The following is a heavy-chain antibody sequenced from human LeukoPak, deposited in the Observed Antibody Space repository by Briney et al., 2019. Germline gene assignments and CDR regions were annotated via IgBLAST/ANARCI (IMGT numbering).Heavy chain of an antibody. CDR2: IIPVFGTA. Sequence: ASVKVSCKASGGTFSNYAISWVRQAPGQGLEWMGGIIPVFGTANYAQKFQGRVTISADESTSTAYMELSGLRSEDTAVYYCAFGTVQWLAYHWYFDLWGRGTLVTVSS. D-gene: IGHD6-19*01. CDR3: AFGTVQWLAYHWYFDL. J-gene: IGHJ2*01. CDR1: GGTFSNYA. V-gene: IGHV1-69*13.